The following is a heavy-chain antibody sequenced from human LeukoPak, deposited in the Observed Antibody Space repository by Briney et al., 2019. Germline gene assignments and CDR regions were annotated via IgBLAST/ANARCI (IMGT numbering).Heavy chain of an antibody. V-gene: IGHV4-61*02. J-gene: IGHJ3*02. D-gene: IGHD3-9*01. CDR1: GDSISRGECC. CDR3: AKSTGYGLIDI. CDR2: ISSSGST. Sequence: SETLSLTCTVSGDSISRGECCWSWIRQPAGKGLEWIGRISSSGSTNYNPSLKSRVTISLDTSRNQFSLKLNSVTAADTAVYYCAKSTGYGLIDIWGQGTMVTVSS.